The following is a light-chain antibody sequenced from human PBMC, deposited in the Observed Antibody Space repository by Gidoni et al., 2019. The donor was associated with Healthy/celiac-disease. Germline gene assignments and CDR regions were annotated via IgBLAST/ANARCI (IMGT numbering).Light chain of an antibody. CDR3: QVWDSSSDHYV. J-gene: IGLJ1*01. CDR1: NIGSKS. Sequence: SYVLTQPPSVSVAPGQTASLTWGGNNIGSKSVHGYQQKPGQAPVLVVYDDSDRPSGIPERFSGSNSGNTATLTISRVEAGDEADYYCQVWDSSSDHYVFGTGTKVTVL. V-gene: IGLV3-21*02. CDR2: DDS.